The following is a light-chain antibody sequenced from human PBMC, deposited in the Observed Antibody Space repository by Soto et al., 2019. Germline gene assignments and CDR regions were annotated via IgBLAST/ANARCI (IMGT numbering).Light chain of an antibody. CDR1: SSDVGGYNY. CDR2: DVS. J-gene: IGLJ1*01. CDR3: CSYEGSYNYV. Sequence: QSVLTQPRSVSGSPGQSVTISCTGTSSDVGGYNYVSWYQQHPGKAPKLMIYDVSKRPSGVPDRFSGSKSGNTASLTISGLQAEDEADYHCCSYEGSYNYVFGTGTKVTVL. V-gene: IGLV2-11*01.